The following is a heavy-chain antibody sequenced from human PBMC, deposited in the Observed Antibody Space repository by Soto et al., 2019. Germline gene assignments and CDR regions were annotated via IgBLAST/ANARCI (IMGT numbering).Heavy chain of an antibody. CDR3: ARESAYGDSNAFDI. Sequence: GGSLRLSCAASGFTVSSNYMSWVRQAPGKGLEWVSVIYSGGSTYYADSVKGRFTISRHNSKNTLYLQMNSLRAEDTAVYYCARESAYGDSNAFDIWGQGTMVTVSS. D-gene: IGHD4-17*01. V-gene: IGHV3-66*01. CDR1: GFTVSSNY. J-gene: IGHJ3*02. CDR2: IYSGGST.